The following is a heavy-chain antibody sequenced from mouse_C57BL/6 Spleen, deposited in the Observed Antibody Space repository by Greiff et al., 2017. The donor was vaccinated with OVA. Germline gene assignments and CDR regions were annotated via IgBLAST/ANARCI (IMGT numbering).Heavy chain of an antibody. CDR1: GYTFTRYG. J-gene: IGHJ2*01. CDR3: AREGGSRGYYVDD. V-gene: IGHV1-81*01. Sequence: VQLQQSGAELARPGASVKLSCKASGYTFTRYGISWVKQRTGQGLAWLGALYPRSGNTYYNAKFKGKATLTADKSSSTAYMELRSLTSEDSAVYFGAREGGSRGYYVDDWGQGTTLTVAS. CDR2: LYPRSGNT. D-gene: IGHD1-1*02.